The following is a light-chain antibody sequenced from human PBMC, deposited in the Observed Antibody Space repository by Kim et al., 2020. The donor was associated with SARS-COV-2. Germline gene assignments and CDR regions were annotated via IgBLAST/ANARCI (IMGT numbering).Light chain of an antibody. J-gene: IGKJ3*01. CDR2: WAS. Sequence: DIVMTQSPDSLAVSLGERATINCKSSQSVLYSSNNKNYLAWYQQKPGQPPKLLIYWASTRESGVPDRFSGSGSGTDFTLTISNLQAEDVAVYYFHQDYRAPRTFGPGTKVDIK. V-gene: IGKV4-1*01. CDR1: QSVLYSSNNKNY. CDR3: HQDYRAPRT.